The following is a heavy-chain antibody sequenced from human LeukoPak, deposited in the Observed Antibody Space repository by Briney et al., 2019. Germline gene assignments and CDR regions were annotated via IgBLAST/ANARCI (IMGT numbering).Heavy chain of an antibody. J-gene: IGHJ4*02. CDR1: GFTFSSYW. V-gene: IGHV3-74*01. Sequence: GGSLRLSCAASGFTFSSYWMHWVRQAPGKGLVGVSRINSDGSSTSYADSVKGRFTISRDNAKNTLYVQMNSLRGAGTAVYYCANLVRARYRGQLILVTVSS. D-gene: IGHD1-26*01. CDR2: INSDGSST. CDR3: ANLVRARY.